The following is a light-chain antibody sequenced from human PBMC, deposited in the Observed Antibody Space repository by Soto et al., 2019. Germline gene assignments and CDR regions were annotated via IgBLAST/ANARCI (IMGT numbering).Light chain of an antibody. CDR1: QSVSSSY. Sequence: EIVLTQSPCTLSLSPGERATRSCSASQSVSSSYLAWYQQKPGQAPRLLIYGASSRATGIPDRFSGSGSGTDFTLTISRLEPEDFAVYYCQQYGSSPGLTFGGGTKVDI. J-gene: IGKJ4*01. V-gene: IGKV3-20*01. CDR2: GAS. CDR3: QQYGSSPGLT.